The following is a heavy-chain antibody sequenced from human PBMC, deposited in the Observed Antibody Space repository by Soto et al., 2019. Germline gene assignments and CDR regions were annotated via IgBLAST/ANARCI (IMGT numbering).Heavy chain of an antibody. CDR1: GFTFSNYA. CDR3: AKDRITVVRSEFDS. V-gene: IGHV3-23*01. Sequence: GGSLRLSCAASGFTFSNYAMSWVRQAPGKGLEWVSLISGSGVGTYYADSVKGRFTISRDNSKNTLYLQMDSLRAEDTAVYYCAKDRITVVRSEFDSWGLGTLVTVSS. D-gene: IGHD2-8*01. CDR2: ISGSGVGT. J-gene: IGHJ4*02.